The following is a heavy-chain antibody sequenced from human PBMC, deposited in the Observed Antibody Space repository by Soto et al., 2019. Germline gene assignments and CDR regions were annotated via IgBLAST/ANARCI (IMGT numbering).Heavy chain of an antibody. CDR3: ARFLSDYDWSYYFDY. CDR2: IYYSGST. J-gene: IGHJ4*02. V-gene: IGHV4-31*02. CDR1: RGSIGRGVYY. Sequence: PSETRSLTWPLARGSIGRGVYYWNWIRQHPGKGLEWIGYIYYSGSTYYNPSLKSRVTISVDTSKNQFSLKLSSVTAADTAVYYCARFLSDYDWSYYFDYWGQGTLVTVSS. D-gene: IGHD3-16*01.